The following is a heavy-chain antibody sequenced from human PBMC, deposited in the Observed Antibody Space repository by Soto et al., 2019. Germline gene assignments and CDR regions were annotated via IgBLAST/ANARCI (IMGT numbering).Heavy chain of an antibody. Sequence: EVQVVESGGASDQPGGSLRLSCAASGFTFTSYWMHWVRQAPGKGLLWMSRFKGDETTSSYADSVKGRFTISRDNAKNTVYLQMNSLRAEDTAVYYCARGAFGSYYVDYWGQGTLVTVSS. CDR2: FKGDETTS. J-gene: IGHJ4*02. D-gene: IGHD3-10*01. CDR3: ARGAFGSYYVDY. CDR1: GFTFTSYW. V-gene: IGHV3-74*01.